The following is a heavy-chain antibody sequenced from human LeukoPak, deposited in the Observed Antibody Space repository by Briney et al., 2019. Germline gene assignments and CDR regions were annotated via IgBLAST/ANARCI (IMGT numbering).Heavy chain of an antibody. Sequence: SETLSLTCAVYGGSFSGYYWNWIRQPPRKGLEWIGEINHSGSTNYNPSLKSRVTISVDTSKNQFSLKLSSVAAADTAVYYYARGGATMVRGVHGYWGQGTLVTVSS. D-gene: IGHD3-10*01. J-gene: IGHJ4*02. CDR2: INHSGST. CDR3: ARGGATMVRGVHGY. V-gene: IGHV4-34*01. CDR1: GGSFSGYY.